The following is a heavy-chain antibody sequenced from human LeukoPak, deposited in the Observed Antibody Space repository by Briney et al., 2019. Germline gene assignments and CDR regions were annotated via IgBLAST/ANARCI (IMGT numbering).Heavy chain of an antibody. J-gene: IGHJ3*02. D-gene: IGHD2-15*01. Sequence: SETLSLTCTVSGGSINNYYWSWIREPAGKGLEWIGRIYTRGSTNYNPSLRSRVTMSVDTSKNQFSLKLSSVTAADTAVYYCARGRYCSADICSGGDAFDIWGQGTMVPVSS. CDR1: GGSINNYY. V-gene: IGHV4-4*07. CDR3: ARGRYCSADICSGGDAFDI. CDR2: IYTRGST.